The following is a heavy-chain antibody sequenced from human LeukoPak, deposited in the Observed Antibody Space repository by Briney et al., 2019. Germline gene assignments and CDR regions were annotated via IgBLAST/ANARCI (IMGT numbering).Heavy chain of an antibody. Sequence: ASVKVSCKASGYTFSGYYMHWVRQAPRQGLEWMGWINPNSGGTNYAQKFQGRVTMTRDTSISTAYMELNRLRFDDTAVYYCASGSSYDSSGRGFDYWGQGTLVTVSS. CDR1: GYTFSGYY. J-gene: IGHJ4*02. CDR3: ASGSSYDSSGRGFDY. CDR2: INPNSGGT. V-gene: IGHV1-2*02. D-gene: IGHD3-22*01.